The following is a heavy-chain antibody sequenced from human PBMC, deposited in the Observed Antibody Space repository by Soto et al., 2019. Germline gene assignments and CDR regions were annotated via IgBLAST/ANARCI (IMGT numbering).Heavy chain of an antibody. CDR2: ISAYNGNT. J-gene: IGHJ5*02. CDR3: AREYYCSGGSCYSAWFDP. D-gene: IGHD2-15*01. CDR1: GYTFTSYG. Sequence: AAVKVSCKASGYTFTSYGISWVRQAPGQGLEWMGWISAYNGNTNYAQKLQGRVTMTTDTSTSTAYMELRSLRSDDTAVYYCAREYYCSGGSCYSAWFDPWGQGTLVTVSS. V-gene: IGHV1-18*04.